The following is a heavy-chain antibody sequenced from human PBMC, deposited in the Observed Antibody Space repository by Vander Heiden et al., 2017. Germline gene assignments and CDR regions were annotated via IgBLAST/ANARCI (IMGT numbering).Heavy chain of an antibody. CDR2: IYYSGYT. Sequence: QVQLQESGPGLVKPSQTLSLTCTVSGGSVSSVGSHWGWVRQSPGKGLEWIAFIYYSGYTHHNPSLQSRVSISLDTSKNHFSLNLSSVTAADTAVYYCARSPISLTFYFDYWGQGALVTVSS. J-gene: IGHJ4*02. D-gene: IGHD3-16*01. CDR1: GGSVSSVGSH. V-gene: IGHV4-30-4*01. CDR3: ARSPISLTFYFDY.